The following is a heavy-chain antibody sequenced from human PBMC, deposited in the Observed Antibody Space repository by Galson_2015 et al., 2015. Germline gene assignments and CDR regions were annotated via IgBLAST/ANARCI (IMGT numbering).Heavy chain of an antibody. Sequence: SLRLSCAASGFSVSSNYVSWVRQAPGKGLEWVSVIYTGGTTYYADSVNGRFTISRDNSNNTLYLQMNSLRAEDTAVYYCARDIRGYIYGFLEEYGLDVWGQGTTVTVSS. J-gene: IGHJ6*02. CDR3: ARDIRGYIYGFLEEYGLDV. D-gene: IGHD5-18*01. V-gene: IGHV3-53*01. CDR1: GFSVSSNY. CDR2: IYTGGTT.